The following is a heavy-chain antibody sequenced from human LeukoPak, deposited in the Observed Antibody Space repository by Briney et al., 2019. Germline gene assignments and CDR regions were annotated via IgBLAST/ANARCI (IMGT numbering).Heavy chain of an antibody. CDR1: GLTVTNNY. V-gene: IGHV3-66*01. J-gene: IGHJ4*02. Sequence: GGSLRLSCAASGLTVTNNYWHWVRQPPGKGPEWISILYSDGDTKYADSVKGRFTFSRNSSRNTLYLQMNGLRAEDTAVYYCTYGDYPLTYWGQGTLVSVSS. D-gene: IGHD4-17*01. CDR3: TYGDYPLTY. CDR2: LYSDGDT.